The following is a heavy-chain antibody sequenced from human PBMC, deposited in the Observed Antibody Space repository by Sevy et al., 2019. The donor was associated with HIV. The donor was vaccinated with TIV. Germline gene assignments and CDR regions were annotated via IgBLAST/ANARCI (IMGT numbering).Heavy chain of an antibody. J-gene: IGHJ6*02. V-gene: IGHV3-7*01. Sequence: GGSLRLSCAASGFRFSDHWMSWVRQAPGRGLEWVANINQDGSEKYYVDSVEGRFTISRDNAKTSLYLQMDSLRAEDSAAYYCARERCSSSGESCQRCDYGMDVWGLGTTVTVSS. CDR3: ARERCSSSGESCQRCDYGMDV. CDR1: GFRFSDHW. CDR2: INQDGSEK. D-gene: IGHD2-15*01.